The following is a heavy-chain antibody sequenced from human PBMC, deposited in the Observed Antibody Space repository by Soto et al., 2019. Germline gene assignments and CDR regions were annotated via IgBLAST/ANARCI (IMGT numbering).Heavy chain of an antibody. CDR1: GASISSGGYY. V-gene: IGHV4-31*02. CDR3: ASAPYGFGGNYFDY. J-gene: IGHJ4*02. Sequence: SETLSLTCTVSGASISSGGYYWNWIRQHPGKGLEWIGFIYYSGSTYFSPSLRSRVTMSLDTSKNQFSLKLSSVTAADTAVYYCASAPYGFGGNYFDYWGQGTLVTVSS. CDR2: IYYSGST. D-gene: IGHD3-10*01.